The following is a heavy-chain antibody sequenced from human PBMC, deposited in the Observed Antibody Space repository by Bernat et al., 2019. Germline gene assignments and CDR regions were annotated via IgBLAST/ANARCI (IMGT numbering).Heavy chain of an antibody. CDR1: GFTFSSYG. Sequence: QVQLVESGGGVVQPGRSLRLSCAASGFTFSSYGMHWVRQAPGKGLEWVAVISYDGSNKYYADSVKGRFTISRDNSKNTLYLQMNSLRAEDTAVYYCAKWGHCTGGVCYSRDYWGQGTLVTVSS. CDR3: AKWGHCTGGVCYSRDY. D-gene: IGHD2-8*02. CDR2: ISYDGSNK. V-gene: IGHV3-30*18. J-gene: IGHJ4*02.